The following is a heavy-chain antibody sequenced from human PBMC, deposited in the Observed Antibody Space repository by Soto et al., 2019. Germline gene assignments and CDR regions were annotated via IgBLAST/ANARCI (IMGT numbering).Heavy chain of an antibody. Sequence: QSQILSLTCAISGDSVSSNSAAWNWIRQSPSRGLEWLGRTYYRSKWYNDYAVSVKSRITINPDTSKNQFSLQLNSVTPEDTAVYYCARVRYSGYDSILAFDCWGQGTLVTVSS. CDR1: GDSVSSNSAA. V-gene: IGHV6-1*01. CDR3: ARVRYSGYDSILAFDC. J-gene: IGHJ4*02. CDR2: TYYRSKWYN. D-gene: IGHD5-12*01.